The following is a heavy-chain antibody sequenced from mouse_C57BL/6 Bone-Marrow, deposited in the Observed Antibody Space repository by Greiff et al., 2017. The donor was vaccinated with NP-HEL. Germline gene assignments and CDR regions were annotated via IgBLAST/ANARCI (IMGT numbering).Heavy chain of an antibody. Sequence: EVKLQESGAELVRPGASVKLSCTASGFNIKDDYMHWVKQRPAQGLEWIGWIDPENGDTDYDSKFQGQATITVDTSSNTAYMQLSSLTSEDTAVYYCTTVGGFYCFDYWGRGTALTVTA. CDR1: GFNIKDDY. D-gene: IGHD1-1*02. CDR2: IDPENGDT. CDR3: TTVGGFYCFDY. J-gene: IGHJ2*01. V-gene: IGHV14-4*01.